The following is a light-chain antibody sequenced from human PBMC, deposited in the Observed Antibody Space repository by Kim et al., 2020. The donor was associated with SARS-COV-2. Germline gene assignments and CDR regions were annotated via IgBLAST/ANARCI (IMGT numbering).Light chain of an antibody. CDR3: QAWDSSTAV. CDR2: QDS. V-gene: IGLV3-1*01. CDR1: KLGDKY. J-gene: IGLJ1*01. Sequence: SYELTQPPSVAVSPGQTASITCSGDKLGDKYACWYQQKPAQSPVLVIYQDSKRPSGFPERFSGSNSGNTATLTISRTQAMDEADYYCQAWDSSTAVFGTGTKVTVL.